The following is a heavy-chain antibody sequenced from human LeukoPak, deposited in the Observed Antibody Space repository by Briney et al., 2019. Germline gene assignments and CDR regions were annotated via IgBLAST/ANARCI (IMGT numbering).Heavy chain of an antibody. D-gene: IGHD1-26*01. V-gene: IGHV3-48*01. CDR1: GFTFSSYS. CDR3: ARGTAYYVNDY. Sequence: GGSLRLSCAASGFTFSSYSMNWVRQAPGKGLEWVSYITSSSSTIQYADSAKGRFTVSRDNAKNSLYLQMSSLRAEDTAVYYCARGTAYYVNDYWGQGALVTVSS. CDR2: ITSSSSTI. J-gene: IGHJ4*02.